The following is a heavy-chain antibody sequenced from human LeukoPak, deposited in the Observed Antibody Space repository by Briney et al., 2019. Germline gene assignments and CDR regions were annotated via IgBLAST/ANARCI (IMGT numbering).Heavy chain of an antibody. Sequence: PGGSLRLSCAASGFTFSSYEMNWVRQAPGKGLEWVSYISSSGSTIYYADSVKGRFTISRDNAKKSLYLQMNSLRAEDTAVYYCAREWGCSSTSCQPGYYGMDVWGQGTTVTVSS. V-gene: IGHV3-48*03. J-gene: IGHJ6*02. CDR3: AREWGCSSTSCQPGYYGMDV. CDR1: GFTFSSYE. CDR2: ISSSGSTI. D-gene: IGHD2-2*01.